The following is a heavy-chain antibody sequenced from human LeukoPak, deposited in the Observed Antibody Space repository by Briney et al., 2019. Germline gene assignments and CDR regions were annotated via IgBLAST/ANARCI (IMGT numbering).Heavy chain of an antibody. CDR2: INHRGNT. V-gene: IGHV4-34*01. CDR3: ARGRGYNAFDI. J-gene: IGHJ3*02. D-gene: IGHD5-18*01. CDR1: GGSFSGYY. Sequence: PSETLSLTCAVYGGSFSGYYWSWIRQPPGKGLEWIGEINHRGNTNDNTSLKSRVTISVDTSKNQFSLKLSSVTAADTAVYYCARGRGYNAFDIWGQGTMVTVSS.